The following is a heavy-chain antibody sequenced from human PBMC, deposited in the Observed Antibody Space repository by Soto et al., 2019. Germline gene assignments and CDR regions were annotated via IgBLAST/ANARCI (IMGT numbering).Heavy chain of an antibody. Sequence: QVQLQESGPGLVKPSQTLSLTCTVSGGSISSRGYYWSWIRQHPGKGLEWIGYIYYSGSTYYNPSLKSRVTISLDTSKNQFSLKLSSVTAADTAVYYCATGPRVRGDIHNDGFDNWGQGPMVTVSA. V-gene: IGHV4-31*03. J-gene: IGHJ3*02. CDR3: ATGPRVRGDIHNDGFDN. CDR1: GGSISSRGYY. CDR2: IYYSGST. D-gene: IGHD3-10*01.